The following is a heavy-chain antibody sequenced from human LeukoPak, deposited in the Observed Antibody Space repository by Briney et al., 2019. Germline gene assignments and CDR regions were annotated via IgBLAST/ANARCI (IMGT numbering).Heavy chain of an antibody. Sequence: GGSLRLSCAASGFTFSSYSMNWVRQAPGKGLEWVSYISSSSSTIYYADSVKGRFTISRDNAKNLLYLQMNSLRAEDTAVYYCARQPEYSSGWYRGAWYFDLWGRGTLVTVSS. CDR2: ISSSSSTI. J-gene: IGHJ2*01. V-gene: IGHV3-48*01. CDR1: GFTFSSYS. CDR3: ARQPEYSSGWYRGAWYFDL. D-gene: IGHD6-19*01.